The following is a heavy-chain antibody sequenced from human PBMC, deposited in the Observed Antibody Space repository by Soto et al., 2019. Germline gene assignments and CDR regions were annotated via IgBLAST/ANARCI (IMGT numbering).Heavy chain of an antibody. D-gene: IGHD1-26*01. CDR3: AKSRGARAHIFDY. CDR2: ISSSGGST. V-gene: IGHV3-23*01. CDR1: GFTFSSYA. Sequence: PGGSLRLSCAASGFTFSSYAMSWVRQAPGKGLEWVSAISSSGGSTYYADSVKGRFTISRDNSKNTLYLQMNSLRAEDAAVYYCAKSRGARAHIFDYWGQGTLVTVSS. J-gene: IGHJ4*02.